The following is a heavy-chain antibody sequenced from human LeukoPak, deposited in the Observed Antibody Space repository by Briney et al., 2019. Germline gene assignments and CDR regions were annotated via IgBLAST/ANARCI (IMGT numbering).Heavy chain of an antibody. V-gene: IGHV4-59*01. CDR2: IYYSGST. D-gene: IGHD2-2*01. J-gene: IGHJ6*02. CDR1: GGSISSYY. Sequence: SETLSLTCTVSGGSISSYYWSWIRQPPGKGLEWIGYIYYSGSTNYNPSLKSRVTISVDTSKNQFSLKLSSVTAADTAVYYCARGRDCSSTSCPGGYYYYYGMDVWGQGTTDTVSS. CDR3: ARGRDCSSTSCPGGYYYYYGMDV.